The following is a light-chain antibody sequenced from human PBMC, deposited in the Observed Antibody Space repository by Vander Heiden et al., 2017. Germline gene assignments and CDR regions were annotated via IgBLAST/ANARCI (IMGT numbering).Light chain of an antibody. V-gene: IGKV3-15*01. J-gene: IGKJ1*01. CDR3: QQYDNWPPWT. CDR1: QSVSSN. CDR2: GAS. Sequence: EIVMTQSPATLSVSPGERVTLSCSASQSVSSNLAWYQQKPGQAPRLLIYGASNRATGIPARFSGSGSGTEFTLTISSLQSEDFAVYYCQQYDNWPPWTFGQGTKVEIK.